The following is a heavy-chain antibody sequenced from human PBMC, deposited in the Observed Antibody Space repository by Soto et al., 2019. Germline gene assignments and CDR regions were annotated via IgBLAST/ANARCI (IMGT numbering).Heavy chain of an antibody. J-gene: IGHJ3*02. D-gene: IGHD2-21*02. CDR2: IDPSDSYT. CDR3: ARLRYCGGDCSAFDI. CDR1: GYSFTSYW. Sequence: GESLKISCKGSGYSFTSYWISWVRQMPGKGLEWMGRIDPSDSYTNYSPSFQGHVTISADKSISTAYLQWSSLKASDTAMYYCARLRYCGGDCSAFDIWGQGTMVTVSS. V-gene: IGHV5-10-1*01.